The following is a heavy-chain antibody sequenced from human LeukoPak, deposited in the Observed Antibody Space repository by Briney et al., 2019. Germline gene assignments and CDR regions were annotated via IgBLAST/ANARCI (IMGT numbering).Heavy chain of an antibody. D-gene: IGHD2-2*01. J-gene: IGHJ4*02. CDR3: AAATDIVVVPAAPLDY. Sequence: ASVKVSCKASGYTFTSYDINWVRPATGQGLEWMGWMNPNSGNTDYAQKFQGRVTMTRNTSISTAYMELSSLRSEDTAVYYCAAATDIVVVPAAPLDYWGQGTLVTVSS. CDR2: MNPNSGNT. CDR1: GYTFTSYD. V-gene: IGHV1-8*01.